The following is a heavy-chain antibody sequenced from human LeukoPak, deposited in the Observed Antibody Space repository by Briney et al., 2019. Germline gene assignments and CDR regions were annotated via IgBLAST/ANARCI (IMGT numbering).Heavy chain of an antibody. CDR1: GFTFSSYW. CDR2: ISSSGSTI. CDR3: ARLYSSSSGLRASDY. D-gene: IGHD6-6*01. J-gene: IGHJ4*02. Sequence: TGGSLRLSCAASGFTFSSYWMSWVRQAPGKGLEWVSYISSSGSTIFYADSVKGRFTISRDNAKNSLYLQMNSLRAEDTAVYYCARLYSSSSGLRASDYWGQGTLVTVSS. V-gene: IGHV3-48*04.